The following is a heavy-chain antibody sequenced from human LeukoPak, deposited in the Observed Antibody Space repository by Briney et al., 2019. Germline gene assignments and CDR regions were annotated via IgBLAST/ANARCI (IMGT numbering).Heavy chain of an antibody. Sequence: SETLSLTCAVSGYSISSGYYWGWIRQPPGKGLEWIGSIYHSGSTNYNPSLKSRVTISVDTSKNQFSLKLSSVTAADTAVYYCASVHCSSTSCYVSDAFDIWGQGTMVTVSS. J-gene: IGHJ3*02. CDR1: GYSISSGYY. CDR3: ASVHCSSTSCYVSDAFDI. D-gene: IGHD2-2*01. V-gene: IGHV4-38-2*01. CDR2: IYHSGST.